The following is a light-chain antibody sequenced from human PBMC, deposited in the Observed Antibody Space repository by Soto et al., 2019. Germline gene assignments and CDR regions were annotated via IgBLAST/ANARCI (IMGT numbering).Light chain of an antibody. CDR2: GTS. Sequence: IPLTQSPSSLSASVGDRVTITCRASQAISSYLAWYQQKPGRAPNLLIYGTSTLQSGVPSRLIGNGSGTDFTLTISSLQPEDFATYYCQQLNSYPRTFGQGTKVEIK. V-gene: IGKV1-9*01. CDR1: QAISSY. CDR3: QQLNSYPRT. J-gene: IGKJ1*01.